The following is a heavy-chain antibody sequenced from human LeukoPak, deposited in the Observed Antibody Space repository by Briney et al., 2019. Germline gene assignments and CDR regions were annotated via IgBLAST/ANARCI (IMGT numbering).Heavy chain of an antibody. V-gene: IGHV3-74*01. CDR2: INSDGSST. CDR1: GFTFSSYW. Sequence: GGSLRLSCAASGFTFSSYWMHWVRQAPGKGLVWVSRINSDGSSTSYADSVKGRFTISRDNAKNTLYLQMNGLRAEDTAVYYCAREGPYCSSTSCYYYYGMDVWGQGTTVTVSS. CDR3: AREGPYCSSTSCYYYYGMDV. D-gene: IGHD2-2*01. J-gene: IGHJ6*02.